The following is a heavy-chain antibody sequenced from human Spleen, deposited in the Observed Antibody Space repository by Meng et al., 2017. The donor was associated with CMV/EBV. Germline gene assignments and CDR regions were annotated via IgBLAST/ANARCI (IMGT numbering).Heavy chain of an antibody. Sequence: SGGSINSGGYYSSWIRQHPGKGLEWIGYIYYSGSTYYNPSLKSRVTISVDTSKNQFSLKLSSVTAADTAVYYCARGVATRKGTWFDPWGQGTLVTVSS. J-gene: IGHJ5*02. D-gene: IGHD5-12*01. CDR2: IYYSGST. CDR1: GGSINSGGYY. CDR3: ARGVATRKGTWFDP. V-gene: IGHV4-31*02.